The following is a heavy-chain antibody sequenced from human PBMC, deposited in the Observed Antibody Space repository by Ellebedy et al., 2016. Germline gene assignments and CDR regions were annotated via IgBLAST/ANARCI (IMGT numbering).Heavy chain of an antibody. CDR3: VRDRYISNPFYFQY. CDR1: GYTLTTYS. CDR2: INTGNGDT. Sequence: ASVKVSCKASGYTLTTYSMHWVRQAPGQRLEWMGWINTGNGDTMYSQKFQGRVTITRDTSASTAYMELSSLRSEDAAVYYCVRDRYISNPFYFQYWGQGTLVTVSS. D-gene: IGHD6-13*01. V-gene: IGHV1-3*04. J-gene: IGHJ4*02.